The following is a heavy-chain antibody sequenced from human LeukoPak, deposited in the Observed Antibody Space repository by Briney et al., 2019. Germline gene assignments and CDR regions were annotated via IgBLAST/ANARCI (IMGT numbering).Heavy chain of an antibody. Sequence: GASVKVSCKASGYTFITYDISWVRQAPGQGLEWMGWISAYNGNTNYAQKLQGRVTMTTDTSTSTAYMELRSLRSDDTAVYYCARDPLGSGYCSSTSCSENWFDPWGQGTLVTVSS. J-gene: IGHJ5*02. CDR3: ARDPLGSGYCSSTSCSENWFDP. V-gene: IGHV1-18*01. CDR1: GYTFITYD. CDR2: ISAYNGNT. D-gene: IGHD2-2*01.